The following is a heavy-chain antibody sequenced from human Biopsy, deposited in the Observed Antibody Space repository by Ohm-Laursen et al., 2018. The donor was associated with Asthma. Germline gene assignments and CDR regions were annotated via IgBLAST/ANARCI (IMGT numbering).Heavy chain of an antibody. CDR3: ARGYSGSDRIVYSYSGLEV. D-gene: IGHD5-12*01. V-gene: IGHV1-69*01. CDR2: LIPVLGTP. J-gene: IGHJ6*04. CDR1: GDSFSNYA. Sequence: SSVKVSCKASGDSFSNYAISWVRQAPGQGLEWMGGLIPVLGTPDHAQMFEGRVTITADASTSTAYMELSSLSSEDTAVYYCARGYSGSDRIVYSYSGLEVWGKGTTVTVSS.